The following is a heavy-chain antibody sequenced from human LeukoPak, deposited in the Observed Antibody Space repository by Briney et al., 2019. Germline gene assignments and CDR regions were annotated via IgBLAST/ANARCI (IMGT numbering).Heavy chain of an antibody. CDR1: GFTFSSYA. CDR2: ISGSGGST. D-gene: IGHD5-12*01. J-gene: IGHJ4*02. V-gene: IGHV3-23*01. Sequence: GGSLRLSCAASGFTFSSYAMSWVRQAPGKGLEWVSAISGSGGSTYYADSVKGRFTISRDNSKNTLYLQMNSLRAGDTAVYYCAKDDYSGYDQTFDYWGQGTLVTVSS. CDR3: AKDDYSGYDQTFDY.